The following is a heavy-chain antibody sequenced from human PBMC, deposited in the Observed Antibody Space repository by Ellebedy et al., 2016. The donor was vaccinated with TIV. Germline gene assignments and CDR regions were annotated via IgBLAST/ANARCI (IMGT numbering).Heavy chain of an antibody. D-gene: IGHD4-17*01. CDR3: ARATAAPQPTEYYFDY. V-gene: IGHV1-3*01. CDR1: GYTFTSYG. J-gene: IGHJ4*02. CDR2: INAGNGNT. Sequence: ASVKVSCXASGYTFTSYGISWVRQAPGQRLEWMRWINAGNGNTKYSQKFQGRVTITRDTSASTAYMELSSLRSEDTAVYYCARATAAPQPTEYYFDYWGQGTLVTVSS.